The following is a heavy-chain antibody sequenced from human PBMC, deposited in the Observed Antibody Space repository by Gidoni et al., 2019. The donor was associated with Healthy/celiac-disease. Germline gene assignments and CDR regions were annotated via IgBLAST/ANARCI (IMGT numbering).Heavy chain of an antibody. CDR2: ISAYNGNT. J-gene: IGHJ4*02. D-gene: IGHD1-26*01. V-gene: IGHV1-18*01. Sequence: GLEWMGWISAYNGNTNYAQKLQGRVTMTTDTSTSTAYMELRSLRSDDTAVYYCARTSVGATQFDYWGQGTLVTVSS. CDR3: ARTSVGATQFDY.